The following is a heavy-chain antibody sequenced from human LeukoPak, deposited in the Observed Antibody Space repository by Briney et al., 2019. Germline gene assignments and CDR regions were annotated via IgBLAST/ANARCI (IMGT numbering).Heavy chain of an antibody. CDR1: GYTFTSYG. V-gene: IGHV1-18*04. Sequence: ASVKVSCKASGYTFTSYGISWVRQAPGQGLEWMEWISAYNGNTNYAQKLQGRVTMTTDTSTSTAYMELRSLRSDDTAVYYCARVPGAAYYYGMDVWGKGTTVTVSS. D-gene: IGHD2-15*01. J-gene: IGHJ6*04. CDR2: ISAYNGNT. CDR3: ARVPGAAYYYGMDV.